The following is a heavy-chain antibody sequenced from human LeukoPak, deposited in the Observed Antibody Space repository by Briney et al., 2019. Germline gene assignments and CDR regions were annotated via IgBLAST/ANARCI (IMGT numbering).Heavy chain of an antibody. CDR1: GFTFSSYA. D-gene: IGHD2-2*01. J-gene: IGHJ4*02. V-gene: IGHV3-23*01. CDR3: AKGPLRGTAAAIDY. Sequence: PEGSLRLSCAASGFTFSSYAMSWVRQAPGKGLEWVSAISGSGGSTYYADSVKGRFTISRDNSKNTLYLQMNSLRAEDTAVYYCAKGPLRGTAAAIDYWGKGTLVTVSS. CDR2: ISGSGGST.